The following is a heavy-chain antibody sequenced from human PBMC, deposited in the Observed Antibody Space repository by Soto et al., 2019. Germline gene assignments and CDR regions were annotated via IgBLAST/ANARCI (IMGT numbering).Heavy chain of an antibody. CDR3: ARDQLEGNWFDP. D-gene: IGHD1-1*01. V-gene: IGHV4-30-2*01. CDR1: GGSISSGGYS. J-gene: IGHJ5*02. CDR2: IYHSGST. Sequence: QLQLQESGSGLVRPSQTLSLTCAVSGGSISSGGYSWNWIRQPPGKGLEWIGYIYHSGSTLYNPYPKGRVHLTVGKSKNQFSLKLSSVTAADTAVYYCARDQLEGNWFDPWGQGTLVTVSS.